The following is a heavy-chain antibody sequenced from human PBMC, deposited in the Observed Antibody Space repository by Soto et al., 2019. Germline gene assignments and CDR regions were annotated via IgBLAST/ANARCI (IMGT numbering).Heavy chain of an antibody. CDR1: GVTFKNYG. CDR3: AKGHSDSFGNYDYFGMDV. Sequence: GGSLRLCCAASGVTFKNYGMSGVRQAPGKGLEWIGAITGAGGSTYNADSVKGRFTISRDNSKKTVYLQLDSLRVEDTAVYYCAKGHSDSFGNYDYFGMDVWGQGTTVTVSS. J-gene: IGHJ6*02. D-gene: IGHD4-4*01. CDR2: ITGAGGST. V-gene: IGHV3-23*01.